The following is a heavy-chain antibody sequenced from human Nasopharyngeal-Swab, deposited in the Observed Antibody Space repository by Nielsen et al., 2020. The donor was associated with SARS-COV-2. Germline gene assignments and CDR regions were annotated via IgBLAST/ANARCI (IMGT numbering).Heavy chain of an antibody. D-gene: IGHD2-2*01. CDR1: GYTFTSYY. CDR3: ARGGEGAPAANDY. Sequence: ASVKVSCKASGYTFTSYYMHWVRQAPVQGLEWMGIINPSGGSTSYAQKFQGRATMTRDTSTSTVYMELSSLRSEDTAVYYWARGGEGAPAANDYWGQGTLVTVSS. J-gene: IGHJ4*02. CDR2: INPSGGST. V-gene: IGHV1-46*01.